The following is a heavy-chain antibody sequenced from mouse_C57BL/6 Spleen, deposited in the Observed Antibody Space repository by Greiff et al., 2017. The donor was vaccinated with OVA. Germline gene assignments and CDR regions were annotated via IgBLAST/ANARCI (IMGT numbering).Heavy chain of an antibody. CDR2: IYPGRGST. CDR1: GYTFTSYW. CDR3: ARNDYDSGYFDY. D-gene: IGHD2-4*01. V-gene: IGHV1-55*01. J-gene: IGHJ2*01. Sequence: QVQLQQPGAELVKPGASVKMSCKASGYTFTSYWITWVKQRPGQGLEWIGDIYPGRGSTNYNEKFKSKATLTVDTSSSTAYMQLSSLTSEDAAVEYCARNDYDSGYFDYWGQGTTLTVSS.